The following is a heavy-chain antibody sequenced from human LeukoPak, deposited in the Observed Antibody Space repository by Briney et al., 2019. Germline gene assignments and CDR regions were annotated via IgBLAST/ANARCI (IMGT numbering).Heavy chain of an antibody. CDR1: GFTFSGYW. Sequence: GGSLRLSCAASGFTFSGYWMSWVRQAPGKGLEWVANIRQDGSEKYYVDSVKGRFTISRDNAKNSLYLQMNSLRAEDTAVYYCARDNSVEMAPADAFDIWGQGTMVTVSS. J-gene: IGHJ3*02. CDR2: IRQDGSEK. D-gene: IGHD5-24*01. CDR3: ARDNSVEMAPADAFDI. V-gene: IGHV3-7*01.